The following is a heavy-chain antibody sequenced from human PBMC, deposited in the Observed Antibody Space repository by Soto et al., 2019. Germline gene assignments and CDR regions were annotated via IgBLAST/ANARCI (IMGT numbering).Heavy chain of an antibody. CDR3: AREVGYGDFSAALLD. CDR2: IITLFGTS. Sequence: VQLMQSGAEVKNPGSSVKVSCKASGGTFSSHSINWVRQAPGQGLEWMGGIITLFGTSNYAQNFQGRVTITADQSTSTAYMELNSLTSVDTAVYYCAREVGYGDFSAALLDWGQGTLVTVSS. CDR1: GGTFSSHS. D-gene: IGHD2-21*02. J-gene: IGHJ4*02. V-gene: IGHV1-69*01.